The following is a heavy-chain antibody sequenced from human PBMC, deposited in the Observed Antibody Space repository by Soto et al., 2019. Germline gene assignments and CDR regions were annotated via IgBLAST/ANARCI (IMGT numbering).Heavy chain of an antibody. J-gene: IGHJ6*02. CDR2: IYYTGTT. CDR3: ARLQFYDFWSGSVTMDV. V-gene: IGHV4-61*01. D-gene: IGHD3-3*01. CDR1: GGSVSSGRYQ. Sequence: TVCGGSVSSGRYQWSWIRQSPGKGLEWIGYIYYTGTTNYNPSLKSRVTISVDTSKNQFSLKLTSVTAADTALYFCARLQFYDFWSGSVTMDVWGQGTSVTVSS.